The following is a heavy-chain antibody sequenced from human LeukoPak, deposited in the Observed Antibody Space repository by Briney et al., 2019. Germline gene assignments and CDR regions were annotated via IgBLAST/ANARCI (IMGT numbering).Heavy chain of an antibody. CDR1: GYTLTELS. D-gene: IGHD3-10*01. CDR3: AGRSGTDPYYFDY. CDR2: FDPEDGET. Sequence: ASVKVSCKVSGYTLTELSMHWVRQAPGKGLEWMGGFDPEDGETIYAQKLQGRVTMTRDTSTSTAYMELRSLRSDDTAVYYCAGRSGTDPYYFDYWGQGTLVTVSS. V-gene: IGHV1-24*01. J-gene: IGHJ4*02.